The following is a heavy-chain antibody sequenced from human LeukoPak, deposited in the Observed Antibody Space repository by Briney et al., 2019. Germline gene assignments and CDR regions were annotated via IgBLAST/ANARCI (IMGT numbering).Heavy chain of an antibody. Sequence: PGGSLRLSCAASGFSVRNNYMSWVRQARGEGLEWVSAIATDFYTNYADSVRGRFTISRDDSKNTLFLQMNSLRAEDTAVYYCASRDTSGWYDYWGQGTLVTV. CDR1: GFSVRNNY. CDR2: IATDFYT. D-gene: IGHD6-19*01. V-gene: IGHV3-53*01. CDR3: ASRDTSGWYDY. J-gene: IGHJ4*02.